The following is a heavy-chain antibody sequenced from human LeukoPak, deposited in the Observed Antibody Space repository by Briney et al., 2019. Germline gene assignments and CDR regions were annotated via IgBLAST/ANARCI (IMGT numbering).Heavy chain of an antibody. CDR2: ISWNSGSI. Sequence: TGGSLRLSCAASGFTFDDYAMHWVRQAPGKGLEGVSGISWNSGSIGYADSVKGRFTISRDNAKNSLYLQMNSLRAEDTALYYCAKVVDDYGDYYFDYWGQGTLVTVSS. J-gene: IGHJ4*02. CDR3: AKVVDDYGDYYFDY. CDR1: GFTFDDYA. D-gene: IGHD4-17*01. V-gene: IGHV3-9*01.